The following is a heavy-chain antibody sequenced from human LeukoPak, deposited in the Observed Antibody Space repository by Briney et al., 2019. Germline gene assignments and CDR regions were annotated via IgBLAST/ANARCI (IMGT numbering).Heavy chain of an antibody. D-gene: IGHD3-3*01. CDR1: GYSFTSYW. V-gene: IGHV5-51*01. Sequence: GESLQISCKGSGYSFTSYWIGWVRQMPGKGLEWMGIIYPGDSDTRYSPSFQGQVTISADKSISTAYLQWSSLKASDTAMYYCARRPPPYYDFWSGYFNYFDYWGQGTLVTVSS. J-gene: IGHJ4*02. CDR3: ARRPPPYYDFWSGYFNYFDY. CDR2: IYPGDSDT.